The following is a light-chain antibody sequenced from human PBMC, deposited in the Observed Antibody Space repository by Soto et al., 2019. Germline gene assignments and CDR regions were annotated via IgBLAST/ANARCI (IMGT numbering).Light chain of an antibody. Sequence: EVVLTQSPATLSLSPGERATLSCRASQRVTTYLAWYQQKPGQAPRLLVYTASTMATNASTRATGIPARFSGSGSGTDFSLTISSLEPEDFAVYYCQQRSNWVTFGGGTKVEI. CDR2: NAS. CDR1: QRVTTY. CDR3: QQRSNWVT. J-gene: IGKJ4*01. V-gene: IGKV3-11*01.